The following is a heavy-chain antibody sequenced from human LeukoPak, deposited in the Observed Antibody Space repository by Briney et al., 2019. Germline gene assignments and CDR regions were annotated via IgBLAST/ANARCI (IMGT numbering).Heavy chain of an antibody. CDR1: GFTFSGYA. V-gene: IGHV3-23*01. Sequence: GGSLRLSCAASGFTFSGYAMSWVRQAPGKGLEWVSAISGSGGTTYYADSVKGRFTISRDNSKNTLYLQMNSLRAEDTAVYYCAKTSNSGWYGYFDYWGQGTLVTVSS. D-gene: IGHD6-19*01. CDR3: AKTSNSGWYGYFDY. CDR2: ISGSGGTT. J-gene: IGHJ4*02.